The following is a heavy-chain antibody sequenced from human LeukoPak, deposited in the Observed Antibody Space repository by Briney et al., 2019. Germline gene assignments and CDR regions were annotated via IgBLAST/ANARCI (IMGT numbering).Heavy chain of an antibody. J-gene: IGHJ4*02. V-gene: IGHV3-53*05. CDR1: GFTLSSNH. CDR2: IYSGGST. D-gene: IGHD6-19*01. Sequence: PGGSLRLSCAASGFTLSSNHRNWVRPAPGKGREWVSVIYSGGSTYYADSVKGRFTISRDNSKNTLYLQRNSLTAEDTAVYYCAREDRYTSGSFDYWGQGTLVTVSS. CDR3: AREDRYTSGSFDY.